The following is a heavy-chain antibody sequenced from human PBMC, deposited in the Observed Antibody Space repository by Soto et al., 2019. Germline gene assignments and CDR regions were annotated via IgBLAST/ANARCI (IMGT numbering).Heavy chain of an antibody. CDR3: ARDAIAAAGTGGMDV. J-gene: IGHJ6*02. V-gene: IGHV4-4*02. CDR2: IYHSGST. CDR1: GGSISSSNW. D-gene: IGHD6-13*01. Sequence: QVQLQESGPGLVKPSGTLSLTCAVSGGSISSSNWWSWVRQPPGKGLEWIGEIYHSGSTNYNPSLQSRFTISVDKSKNQFSLKLSSVTAADTAVYYCARDAIAAAGTGGMDVWGQGTTVTVSS.